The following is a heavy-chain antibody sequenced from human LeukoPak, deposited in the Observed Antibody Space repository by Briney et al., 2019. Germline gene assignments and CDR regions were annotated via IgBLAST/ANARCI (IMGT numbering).Heavy chain of an antibody. Sequence: GGSLRLSCAASGFTFSSYWMHWVRQAPGKGLVWVSRINSDGSSTSYADSVKGRFTISRDNAKNTLYLQMTSLRAEDTAVYYCARIYDFWSGYYTDTVPGGSYYGMDVWGQGTTVTVSS. J-gene: IGHJ6*02. CDR3: ARIYDFWSGYYTDTVPGGSYYGMDV. V-gene: IGHV3-74*01. CDR1: GFTFSSYW. D-gene: IGHD3-3*01. CDR2: INSDGSST.